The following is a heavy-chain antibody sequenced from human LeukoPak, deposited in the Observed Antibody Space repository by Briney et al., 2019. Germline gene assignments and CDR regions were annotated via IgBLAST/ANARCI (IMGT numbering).Heavy chain of an antibody. Sequence: ASVKVSCKASGYTFIGYYMHWVRLAPGQGLEWMGWINPHSGATNYAQKFQGRVTVTRDTSISTAYMEVSSLRSDDTAVYYCAMVTGIPYFDFWGQGTLVSVSS. D-gene: IGHD2-21*02. CDR3: AMVTGIPYFDF. CDR2: INPHSGAT. CDR1: GYTFIGYY. J-gene: IGHJ4*02. V-gene: IGHV1-2*02.